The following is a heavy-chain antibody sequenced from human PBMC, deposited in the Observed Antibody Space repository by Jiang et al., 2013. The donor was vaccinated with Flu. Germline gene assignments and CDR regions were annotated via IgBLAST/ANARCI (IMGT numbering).Heavy chain of an antibody. CDR1: GGSVTSAKYY. CDR3: ARDTGASTFLDF. V-gene: IGHV4-61*02. CDR2: IYTSGST. J-gene: IGHJ4*02. D-gene: IGHD1-14*01. Sequence: TVSGGSVTSAKYYWGWIRQPAGKGLEWIGRIYTSGSTNYNPSLESRVTISLDTSTNQFSLRLRSVTAADTAVYYCARDTGASTFLDFWGPGTLVTVSS.